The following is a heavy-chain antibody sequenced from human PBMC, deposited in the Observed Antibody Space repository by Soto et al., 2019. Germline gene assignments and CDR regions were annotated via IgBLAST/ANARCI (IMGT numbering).Heavy chain of an antibody. V-gene: IGHV4-39*01. D-gene: IGHD3-10*01. CDR3: ARPLFGRGNWFDP. CDR2: IYFSGST. Sequence: SETLSLTCSVSGGSISSRESYWGWIRQPPGKGLEWIGTIYFSGSTYYNPSLKSRVTMSVDTSKNQFSLKLSSVTAADTAVYYCARPLFGRGNWFDPWGQGTLVTVSS. J-gene: IGHJ5*02. CDR1: GGSISSRESY.